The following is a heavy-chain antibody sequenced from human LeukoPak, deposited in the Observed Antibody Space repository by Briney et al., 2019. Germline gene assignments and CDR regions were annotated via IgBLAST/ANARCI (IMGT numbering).Heavy chain of an antibody. CDR3: ARGYSGLEGYYYYYMDV. CDR1: GGSISSHY. D-gene: IGHD5-12*01. Sequence: PSETLSLTCTVSGGSISSHYWSWIRQPPGKGLEWIGYIYYSGSTNYNPSLKSRVTISVDTSKNQFSPKLSSVTAADTAVYYCARGYSGLEGYYYYYMDVWGKGTTVTVSS. V-gene: IGHV4-59*11. CDR2: IYYSGST. J-gene: IGHJ6*03.